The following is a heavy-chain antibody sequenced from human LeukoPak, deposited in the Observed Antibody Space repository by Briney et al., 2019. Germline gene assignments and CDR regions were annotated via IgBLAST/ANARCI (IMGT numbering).Heavy chain of an antibody. CDR3: ARGYYDSSGYYYFDY. CDR2: INHSGST. J-gene: IGHJ4*02. V-gene: IGHV4-34*01. D-gene: IGHD3-22*01. CDR1: GGSFSGYY. Sequence: SETLSLTCAVYGGSFSGYYWSWTRQPPGKGLEWIGEINHSGSTNYNPSLKSRVTISVDTSKNQFSLKLSSVTAADTAVYYCARGYYDSSGYYYFDYWGQGTLVTVSS.